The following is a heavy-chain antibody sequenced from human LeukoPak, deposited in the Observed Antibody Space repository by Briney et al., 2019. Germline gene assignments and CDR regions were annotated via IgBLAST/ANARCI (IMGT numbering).Heavy chain of an antibody. CDR3: ARDSGGNNFDY. J-gene: IGHJ4*02. CDR2: IYYSGST. D-gene: IGHD4-23*01. V-gene: IGHV4-39*07. Sequence: SESLSLTCTVSAGSITSSSYCWGWLRHPPGNGLEGIGSIYYSGSTYYNPSLKSRVTISVDTSKNQFSLKLSSVTAADTAVYYCARDSGGNNFDYWGQGTLVTVSS. CDR1: AGSITSSSYC.